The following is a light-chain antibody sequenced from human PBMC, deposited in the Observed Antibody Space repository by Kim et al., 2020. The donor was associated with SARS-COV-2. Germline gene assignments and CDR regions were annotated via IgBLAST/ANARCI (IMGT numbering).Light chain of an antibody. CDR1: NIGSYG. V-gene: IGLV3-21*04. CDR3: QVWDSSSDHVV. CDR2: YDS. Sequence: APGKTARITGAGNNIGSYGVHWYQQRPGQAPVLVIYYDSDRPSGIPERFSGSNSGNPAALTISRVEAGDEADYYCQVWDSSSDHVVFGGGTQLTVL. J-gene: IGLJ3*02.